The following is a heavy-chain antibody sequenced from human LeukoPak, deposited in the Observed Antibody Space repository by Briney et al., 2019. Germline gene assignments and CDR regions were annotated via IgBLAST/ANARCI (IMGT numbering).Heavy chain of an antibody. Sequence: GGSLRLSCVASGFSFKTYEMNWVRQAPGKGLEWISYISVGGSDEDYADSVKGRFSISRDNAKNSLFLQMNSLRVEDTAVYNCARDVGFNNGWPAWGQGTLVTVSS. CDR2: ISVGGSDE. J-gene: IGHJ5*02. CDR1: GFSFKTYE. CDR3: ARDVGFNNGWPA. D-gene: IGHD6-19*01. V-gene: IGHV3-48*03.